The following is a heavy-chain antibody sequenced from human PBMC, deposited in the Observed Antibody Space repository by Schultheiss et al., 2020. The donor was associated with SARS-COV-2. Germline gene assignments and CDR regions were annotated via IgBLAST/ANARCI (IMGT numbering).Heavy chain of an antibody. D-gene: IGHD3-10*01. CDR2: INPNSGGT. V-gene: IGHV1-2*02. CDR3: ARGAYYGSGFPGFDP. CDR1: GYTFTGYY. J-gene: IGHJ5*02. Sequence: ASVKVSCKASGYTFTGYYMHWVRQAPGQGLEWMGWINPNSGGTNYAQKFQGSVTMTRDTSISTAYMELSRLRSDDTAVYYCARGAYYGSGFPGFDPWGQGTLVTVSS.